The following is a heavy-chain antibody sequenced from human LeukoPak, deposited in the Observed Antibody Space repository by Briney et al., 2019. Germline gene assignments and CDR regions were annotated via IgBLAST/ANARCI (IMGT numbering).Heavy chain of an antibody. V-gene: IGHV4-39*01. J-gene: IGHJ4*02. Sequence: SETLSLTCTVSGGSISSSSYYWGWIRQPPGKGLEWIGSIYYSGSTYYNPSLKSRVTIFVDTSKNQFSLKLSSVTAADTAVYYCARLGAAGTKRDYWGQGTLVTVSS. CDR2: IYYSGST. D-gene: IGHD6-13*01. CDR3: ARLGAAGTKRDY. CDR1: GGSISSSSYY.